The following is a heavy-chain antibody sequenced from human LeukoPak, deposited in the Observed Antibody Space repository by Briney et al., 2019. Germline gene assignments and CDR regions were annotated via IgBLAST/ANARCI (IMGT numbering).Heavy chain of an antibody. CDR1: GYTFTSYG. CDR3: ARYCSSTSCYDYYYGMDA. Sequence: ASVKVSCKASGYTFTSYGISWVRQAPGQGLEWMGWISAYNGNTNYAQKLQGRVTMTTDTSTSTAYMELRSLRSDDTAVYYCARYCSSTSCYDYYYGMDAWGQGTTVTVSS. J-gene: IGHJ6*02. D-gene: IGHD2-2*01. CDR2: ISAYNGNT. V-gene: IGHV1-18*01.